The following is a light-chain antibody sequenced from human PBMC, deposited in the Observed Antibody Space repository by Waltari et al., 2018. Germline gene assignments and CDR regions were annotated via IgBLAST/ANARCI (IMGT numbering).Light chain of an antibody. CDR3: QQCGTLPYT. Sequence: DLLMPQSPSSLSASVGASVTITCQASRGIDYCVIWYQQKPGKAPNLLIDDASNLNTGVPSRFSAGGSGTDFSLSITSLQPEDFATYYCQQCGTLPYTFGQGTKLEIK. J-gene: IGKJ2*01. CDR2: DAS. CDR1: RGIDYC. V-gene: IGKV1-33*01.